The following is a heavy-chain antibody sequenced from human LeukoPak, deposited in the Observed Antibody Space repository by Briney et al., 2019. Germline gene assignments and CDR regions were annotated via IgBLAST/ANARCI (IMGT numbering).Heavy chain of an antibody. V-gene: IGHV1-69*04. J-gene: IGHJ4*02. CDR2: IIPILGVA. D-gene: IGHD3-9*01. Sequence: VASVRLSCTASGVTFSSYAISWVRQAPGKGLEWKGRIIPILGVANYAHEFQGRVTINADKSTSTAYMERSSLRSEDTAVYYCARAIFGRGYFDYWGRGTLVTVSS. CDR1: GVTFSSYA. CDR3: ARAIFGRGYFDY.